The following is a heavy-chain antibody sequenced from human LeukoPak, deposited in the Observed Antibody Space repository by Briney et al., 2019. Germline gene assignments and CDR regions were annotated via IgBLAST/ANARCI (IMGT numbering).Heavy chain of an antibody. J-gene: IGHJ4*02. V-gene: IGHV4-59*01. CDR2: IYDSGKT. CDR3: ARGGGTLDY. CDR1: GDSISGYY. D-gene: IGHD3-16*01. Sequence: SETLSLTCTVSGDSISGYYWSWIRQPPGKGLEWIGYIYDSGKTNYNAPLISRVTISVDTSKNQFSLKLTSVTPADTAVYYCARGGGTLDYWGQGTLVTVSS.